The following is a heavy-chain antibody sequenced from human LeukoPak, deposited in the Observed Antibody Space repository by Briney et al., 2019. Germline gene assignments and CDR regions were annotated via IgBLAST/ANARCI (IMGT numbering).Heavy chain of an antibody. V-gene: IGHV3-48*03. CDR3: TSTRYFDWLLGGWHY. CDR2: ISSSGSTI. Sequence: GGSLRLSCAASGFTFSSYEMNWVRRAPGKGLEWVSYISSSGSTIYYADSVKGRFTISRDNAKNSLYLQMNSLRAEDTAVYYCTSTRYFDWLLGGWHYWGQGTLVTVSS. D-gene: IGHD3-9*01. CDR1: GFTFSSYE. J-gene: IGHJ4*02.